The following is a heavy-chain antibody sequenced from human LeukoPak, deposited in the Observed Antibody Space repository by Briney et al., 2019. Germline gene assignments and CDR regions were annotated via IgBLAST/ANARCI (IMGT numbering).Heavy chain of an antibody. J-gene: IGHJ6*02. CDR2: ISYDGSNK. Sequence: PGGSLRLSCAASGFTFSSYGMHWVRQAPGKGLEWVAVISYDGSNKYYADSVKGRFTISRDNSKNTLYLQMNSLRAEDTAVYYCAKVDSYGYGYYYYYGMDVWGQGTTVTVSS. CDR3: AKVDSYGYGYYYYYGMDV. V-gene: IGHV3-30*18. D-gene: IGHD5-18*01. CDR1: GFTFSSYG.